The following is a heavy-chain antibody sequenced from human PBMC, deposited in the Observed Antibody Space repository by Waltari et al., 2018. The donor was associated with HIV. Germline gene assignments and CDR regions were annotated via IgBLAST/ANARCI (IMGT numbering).Heavy chain of an antibody. Sequence: EVQLVESGGGLAKPGGSLRFACAASGFTFSCYWMSWVGEAQGKGLDWVANIEQDGSEKYYVDSVKGRFTISRDNAKNSLYLQMNSLRAEDTAVYYCARADYDFWGGSVYYYCGMDVWGQGTTVTVSS. D-gene: IGHD3-3*01. V-gene: IGHV3-7*01. CDR3: ARADYDFWGGSVYYYCGMDV. CDR1: GFTFSCYW. J-gene: IGHJ6*02. CDR2: IEQDGSEK.